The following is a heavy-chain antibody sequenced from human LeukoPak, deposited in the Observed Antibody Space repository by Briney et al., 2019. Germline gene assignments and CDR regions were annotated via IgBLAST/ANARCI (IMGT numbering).Heavy chain of an antibody. CDR1: GFTFSDYC. V-gene: IGHV3-11*04. CDR2: ISSSGSTI. D-gene: IGHD6-19*01. Sequence: PGGSLRLSCAASGFTFSDYCLTWIRQAPGKGLEWVSYISSSGSTIYYADSVNGRFTVSRDNAKTSLYLQMNNLRAEDTAVYYCALRIPVTGGHWGQGTLVTVSS. CDR3: ALRIPVTGGH. J-gene: IGHJ4*02.